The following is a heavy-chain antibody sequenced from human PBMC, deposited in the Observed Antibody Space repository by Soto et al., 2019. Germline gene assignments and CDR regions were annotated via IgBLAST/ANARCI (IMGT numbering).Heavy chain of an antibody. D-gene: IGHD1-26*01. CDR1: GYTVTSYD. CDR2: MNPNSVNP. Sequence: QVQLVQSGAEVKKPGASVKVSCKASGYTVTSYDINWVRQATGQGLEGMGWMNPNSVNPGYAQKFQGRVTMTRNTSISTDYMELSSLISADTAVYYCARALGSATPWGQGTLVTVSS. CDR3: ARALGSATP. V-gene: IGHV1-8*01. J-gene: IGHJ5*02.